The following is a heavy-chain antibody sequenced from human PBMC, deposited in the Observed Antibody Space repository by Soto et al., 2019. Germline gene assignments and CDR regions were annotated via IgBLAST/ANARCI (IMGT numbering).Heavy chain of an antibody. V-gene: IGHV4-34*01. D-gene: IGHD6-13*01. CDR1: GGSFSGYY. Sequence: SETLSLTCAVYGGSFSGYYWSWIRQPPGKGLEWIGEINHSGSTNYNPSLKSRVTISVDTSKNQFSLKLSSVTAADTAVYYCAALAAAASDYWGQGTLVTVSS. CDR3: AALAAAASDY. J-gene: IGHJ4*02. CDR2: INHSGST.